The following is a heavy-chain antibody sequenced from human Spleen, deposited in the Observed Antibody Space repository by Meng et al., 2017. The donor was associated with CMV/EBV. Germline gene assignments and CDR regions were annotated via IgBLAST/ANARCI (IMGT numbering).Heavy chain of an antibody. CDR2: ISNKGSTI. V-gene: IGHV3-48*03. CDR1: GFTFSSYE. Sequence: GESLKISCAASGFTFSSYEMNWVRQGPGKGLEWVSYISNKGSTIYYADSVKGRFTVSRDNAKNSLDLQMNRLRDEDTAVYSCVRGTGLFLDFWGQGMLVTVSS. J-gene: IGHJ4*02. CDR3: VRGTGLFLDF. D-gene: IGHD3-16*01.